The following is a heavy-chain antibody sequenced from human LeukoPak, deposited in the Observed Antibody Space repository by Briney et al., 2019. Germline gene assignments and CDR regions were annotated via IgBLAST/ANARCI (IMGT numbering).Heavy chain of an antibody. CDR3: ARDRGYGDYAPGWYYYYGMDV. J-gene: IGHJ6*02. CDR2: ISYDGRNQ. V-gene: IGHV3-30*03. CDR1: GFTFSSYG. D-gene: IGHD4-17*01. Sequence: PGGSLRLSCAASGFTFSSYGMHWVRQAPGKGPEWVAAISYDGRNQYYVDSVKGRFTISRDNSKNTLYLQMNSLRAEDTAVYYCARDRGYGDYAPGWYYYYGMDVWGQGTTVTVSS.